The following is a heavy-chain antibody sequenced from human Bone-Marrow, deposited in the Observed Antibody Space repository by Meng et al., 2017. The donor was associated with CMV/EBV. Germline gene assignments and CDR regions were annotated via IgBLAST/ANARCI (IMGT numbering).Heavy chain of an antibody. CDR1: GGTFSSYT. V-gene: IGHV1-69*02. CDR2: IIPILGIA. Sequence: SVKVSCKASGGTFSSYTISWVRQAPGQGLEWMGRIIPILGIANYAQKFQGRVTITADKSTSTAYMELSRLRSDDTAVYYCARAKITMVRGGNWFDPWGQGTLVTVSS. CDR3: ARAKITMVRGGNWFDP. J-gene: IGHJ5*02. D-gene: IGHD3-10*01.